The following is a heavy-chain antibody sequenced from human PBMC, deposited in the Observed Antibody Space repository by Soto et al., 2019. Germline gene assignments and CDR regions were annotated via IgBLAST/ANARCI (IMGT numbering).Heavy chain of an antibody. CDR3: ARYDSSGYRLFDY. J-gene: IGHJ4*02. D-gene: IGHD3-22*01. V-gene: IGHV3-48*03. CDR2: ISSSGSTI. CDR1: GFTFSSYE. Sequence: PGGSLRLSCAASGFTFSSYEMNWVRQAPGKGLEWVSYISSSGSTIYYADSVKGRFTISRDNAKNSLYLQMNSLRAEDTAVYYCARYDSSGYRLFDYWGQGTLVTVSS.